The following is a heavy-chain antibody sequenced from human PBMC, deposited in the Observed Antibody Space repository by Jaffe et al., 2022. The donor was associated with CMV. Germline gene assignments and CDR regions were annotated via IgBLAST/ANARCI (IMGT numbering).Heavy chain of an antibody. CDR3: AGGYDWNAGVFGI. CDR2: IFPSGST. CDR1: GGSINSYH. J-gene: IGHJ3*02. D-gene: IGHD1-1*01. V-gene: IGHV4-4*08. Sequence: QVQLQESGPGLVKPSETLSLTCTVSGGSINSYHWSWIRQPPGKGLQWIAYIFPSGSTNYNPSLKSRVTLSLDTSKNQFSLKLNSVTAADTAIYYCAGGYDWNAGVFGIWGQGTKVTVSS.